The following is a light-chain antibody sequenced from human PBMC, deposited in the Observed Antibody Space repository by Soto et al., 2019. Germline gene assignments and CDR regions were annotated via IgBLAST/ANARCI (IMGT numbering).Light chain of an antibody. Sequence: DIQMTQSPSALSGSVGDRVTITCRASQSISSSLAWYQQKPGKVPKLLIYGASTLQRGVPSRFSGSGSGRDFTLTISSLQPEDVATYYCQEYNSGLTFGGGTKVDIK. J-gene: IGKJ4*02. CDR2: GAS. V-gene: IGKV1-27*01. CDR3: QEYNSGLT. CDR1: QSISSS.